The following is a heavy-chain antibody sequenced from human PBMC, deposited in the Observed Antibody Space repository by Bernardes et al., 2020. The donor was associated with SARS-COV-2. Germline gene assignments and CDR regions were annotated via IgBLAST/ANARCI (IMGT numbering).Heavy chain of an antibody. D-gene: IGHD3-10*01. CDR3: ATGVVLLWFGESAREESFDY. CDR1: GGSISSSSYY. J-gene: IGHJ4*02. Sequence: SETLSLTCTVSGGSISSSSYYWGWIRQPPGKGLEWIGSIYYSGSTYYNPSLKSRVTISVDTSKNQFSLKLSSVTAADTAVYYCATGVVLLWFGESAREESFDYWGQGTLVTVSS. V-gene: IGHV4-39*01. CDR2: IYYSGST.